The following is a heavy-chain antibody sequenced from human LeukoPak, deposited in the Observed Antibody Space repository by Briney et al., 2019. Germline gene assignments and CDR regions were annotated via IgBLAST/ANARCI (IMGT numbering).Heavy chain of an antibody. CDR3: AKEIGGYCTGGSCYPPGFDY. J-gene: IGHJ4*02. V-gene: IGHV1-18*01. Sequence: GASVKVSCKASGYTFTSYGISWVRQAPGQGLEWMGWISAYNGNTNYAQKLQGRVTMTTDTSTSTAYMELRSLRAEDTAVYYCAKEIGGYCTGGSCYPPGFDYWGQGTLVTVSS. D-gene: IGHD2-15*01. CDR2: ISAYNGNT. CDR1: GYTFTSYG.